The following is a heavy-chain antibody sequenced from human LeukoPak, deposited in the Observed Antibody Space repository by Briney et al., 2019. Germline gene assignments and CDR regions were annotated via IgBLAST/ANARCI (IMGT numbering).Heavy chain of an antibody. CDR1: GGTFSSYA. Sequence: SVKVSCKASGGTFSSYAISWVRQAPGQGLEWMGGIIPIFRTANYAQKFQGRVTITADESTSTAYMELSSLRSEDTAVYYCARESFPNYYDSSGYYYDYWGQGTLVTVSS. V-gene: IGHV1-69*13. D-gene: IGHD3-22*01. CDR3: ARESFPNYYDSSGYYYDY. J-gene: IGHJ4*02. CDR2: IIPIFRTA.